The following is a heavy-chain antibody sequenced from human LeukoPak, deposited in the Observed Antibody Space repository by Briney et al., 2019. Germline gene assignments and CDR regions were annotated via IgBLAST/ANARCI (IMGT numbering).Heavy chain of an antibody. D-gene: IGHD2-15*01. CDR3: ARRLIGSRYCTGGSCHSTTDKFDY. V-gene: IGHV5-51*01. CDR2: IYPSDSDT. Sequence: GESLKISCKGSGYSFTNYWIAWVRQMPGKGLEWMGIIYPSDSDTRYSPSFQGQVTISADKSTGTAYLQWSSLKASDTAMYYCARRLIGSRYCTGGSCHSTTDKFDYWGQGTLVTVSS. CDR1: GYSFTNYW. J-gene: IGHJ4*02.